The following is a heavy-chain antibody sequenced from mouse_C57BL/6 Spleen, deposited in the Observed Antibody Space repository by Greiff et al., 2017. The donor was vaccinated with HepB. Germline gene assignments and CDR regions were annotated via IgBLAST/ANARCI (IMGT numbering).Heavy chain of an antibody. Sequence: QVQLQQSGAELVKPGASVKLSCKASGYTFTSYWMHWVKQRPGQGLEWIGMIYPNSGSTNYNEKFQSKATLTVDKSSSTVYMQLSSLTSEDSAVYDCARDSMDYWGQGTSVTVSS. V-gene: IGHV1-64*01. CDR2: IYPNSGST. J-gene: IGHJ4*01. CDR3: ARDSMDY. CDR1: GYTFTSYW.